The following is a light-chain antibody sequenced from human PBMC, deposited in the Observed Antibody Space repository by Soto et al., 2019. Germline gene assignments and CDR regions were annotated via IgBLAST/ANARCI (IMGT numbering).Light chain of an antibody. CDR2: EVN. V-gene: IGLV2-14*01. J-gene: IGLJ1*01. CDR3: QSYDNSLGVCYV. CDR1: SRDVGGYNY. Sequence: QSALTQPASVSGSPGQSITISCTGTSRDVGGYNYVSWYQHHPGKAPKLMIYEVNHRPSEVSNRFSGSKSGTSASLAITGLQAEDEADYYCQSYDNSLGVCYVFGTGTKVTVL.